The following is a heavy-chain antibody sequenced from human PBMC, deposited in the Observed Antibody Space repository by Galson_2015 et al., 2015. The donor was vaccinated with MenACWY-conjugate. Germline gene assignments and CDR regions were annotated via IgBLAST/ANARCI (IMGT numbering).Heavy chain of an antibody. V-gene: IGHV3-66*02. CDR3: ARVGGGNSLDAFDI. J-gene: IGHJ3*02. D-gene: IGHD4-23*01. Sequence: SLRLSCAASGFTVSSNYMSWVRQAPGKGLEWVSVIYSGGSTYYADSVKGRFTISRDNSKNTLYLQMNSLRAEDTAVYYCARVGGGNSLDAFDIWGQGTMVTVSS. CDR1: GFTVSSNY. CDR2: IYSGGST.